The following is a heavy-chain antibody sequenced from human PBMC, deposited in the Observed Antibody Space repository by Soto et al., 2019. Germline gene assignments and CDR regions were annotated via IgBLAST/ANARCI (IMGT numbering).Heavy chain of an antibody. CDR3: ARSPRSSPYFDY. CDR2: IYPGDHET. CDR1: GYTFSNFW. D-gene: IGHD6-13*01. V-gene: IGHV5-51*01. Sequence: GESLKISCQSSGYTFSNFWIGWVRQLPGKGLEWMGIIYPGDHETRDSPSFHGKVTISADRSINTAYLQGNSLEASDTAFYFCARSPRSSPYFDYWGQGALVTVSS. J-gene: IGHJ4*02.